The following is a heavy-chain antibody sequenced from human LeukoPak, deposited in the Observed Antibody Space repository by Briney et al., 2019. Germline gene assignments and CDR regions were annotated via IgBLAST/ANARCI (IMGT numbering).Heavy chain of an antibody. V-gene: IGHV1-46*01. CDR1: GFTFSSYG. CDR2: INPSGGST. D-gene: IGHD1-26*01. J-gene: IGHJ4*02. CDR3: ARPGSDY. Sequence: GRSLRLSCAASGFTFSSYGMHWVRQAPGQGLEWMGIINPSGGSTSYAQKFQGRVTMTRDTSTSTVYMELSSLRSEDTAVYYCARPGSDYWGQGTLVTVSS.